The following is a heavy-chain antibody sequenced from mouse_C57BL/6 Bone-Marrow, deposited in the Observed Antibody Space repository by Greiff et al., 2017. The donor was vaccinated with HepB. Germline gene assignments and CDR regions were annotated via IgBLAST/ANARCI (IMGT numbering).Heavy chain of an antibody. CDR3: ARRLHYGSSSYFDY. Sequence: EVQGVESGGGLVKPGGSLKLSCAASGFTFSSYAMSWVRQTPEKRLEWVATISDGGSYTYYPDNVKGRFTISRDNAKNNLYLQMSHLKSEDTAMYYCARRLHYGSSSYFDYWGQGTTLTVSS. J-gene: IGHJ2*01. V-gene: IGHV5-4*01. CDR2: ISDGGSYT. CDR1: GFTFSSYA. D-gene: IGHD1-1*01.